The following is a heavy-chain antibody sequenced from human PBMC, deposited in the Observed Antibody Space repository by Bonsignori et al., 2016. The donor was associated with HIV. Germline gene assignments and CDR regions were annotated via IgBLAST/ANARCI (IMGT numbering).Heavy chain of an antibody. D-gene: IGHD3-3*01. V-gene: IGHV3-7*01. CDR2: IKQDGSEK. J-gene: IGHJ4*02. Sequence: WIRQPPGKGLEWVANIKQDGSEKYYVDSVKGRFTISRDNAKNSLYLQMNSLRAEDTAVYYCARDSDYDFWSGYYGGRFGYWGQGTLVTVSS. CDR3: ARDSDYDFWSGYYGGRFGY.